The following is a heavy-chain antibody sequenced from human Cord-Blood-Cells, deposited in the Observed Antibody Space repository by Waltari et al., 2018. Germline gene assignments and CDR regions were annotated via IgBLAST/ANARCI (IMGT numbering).Heavy chain of an antibody. J-gene: IGHJ5*02. D-gene: IGHD3-22*01. Sequence: QVQLQQWGAGLLKPSETLSLPCAVYGESFSGYYWTWIRQPPGKGLEWIGEINHSGSTNYNPSLKSRVTISVDTSKNQFSLKLSSVTAADTAVYYCARVTNYYDSSGTQEFDPWGQGTLVTVSS. CDR3: ARVTNYYDSSGTQEFDP. CDR1: GESFSGYY. V-gene: IGHV4-34*01. CDR2: INHSGST.